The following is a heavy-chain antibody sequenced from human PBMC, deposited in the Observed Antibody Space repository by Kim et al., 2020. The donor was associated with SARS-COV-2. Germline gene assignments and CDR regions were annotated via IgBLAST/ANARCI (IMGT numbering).Heavy chain of an antibody. J-gene: IGHJ6*02. CDR2: IYYSGST. D-gene: IGHD3-10*01. CDR1: GGSISSGGYY. Sequence: SENLSLTCTVSGGSISSGGYYWSWIRQHPGKGLEWIGYIYYSGSTYYNPSLKSRVTISVDTSKNQFSLKLSSVTAADTAGYYCARDLFPRKGNYYYYYGMDVWGQGTTVTVSS. CDR3: ARDLFPRKGNYYYYYGMDV. V-gene: IGHV4-31*03.